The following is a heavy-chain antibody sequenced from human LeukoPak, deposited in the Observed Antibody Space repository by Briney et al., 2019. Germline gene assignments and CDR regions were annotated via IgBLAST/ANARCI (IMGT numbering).Heavy chain of an antibody. V-gene: IGHV1-3*04. Sequence: ASVKVSCKASGYTFTSYDINWVRQATGQGLEWMGWINTGNGDTKYSQKFQGRVSITRDTSASTAYMELSSLRSEDTAVYYCARDRTSYYDSRGYTFDYWGQGTLVTVSS. CDR3: ARDRTSYYDSRGYTFDY. CDR2: INTGNGDT. J-gene: IGHJ4*02. CDR1: GYTFTSYD. D-gene: IGHD3-22*01.